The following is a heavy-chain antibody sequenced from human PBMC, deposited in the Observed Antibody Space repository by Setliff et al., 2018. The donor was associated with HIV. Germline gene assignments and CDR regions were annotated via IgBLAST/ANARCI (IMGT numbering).Heavy chain of an antibody. CDR2: ISYSGIT. J-gene: IGHJ4*02. Sequence: SETLSLTCTVSGGSITSGGDSWSWIRQHPGKGLKWIGYISYSGITYYDPSLKSRLTMSVDTSQNQVSPKLSSVTAADTAVYFCARLEKLDDISYLDYWGQGTLVTVSS. V-gene: IGHV4-31*03. CDR3: ARLEKLDDISYLDY. CDR1: GGSITSGGDS. D-gene: IGHD3-3*02.